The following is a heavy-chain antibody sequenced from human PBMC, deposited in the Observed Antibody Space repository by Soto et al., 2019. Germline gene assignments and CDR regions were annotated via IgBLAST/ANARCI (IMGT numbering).Heavy chain of an antibody. CDR1: GGTFSSYA. J-gene: IGHJ1*01. Sequence: VASVKVSCKASGGTFSSYAISWVRQAPGQGLEWMGGIIPIFGTANYAQKFQGRVTITADESTSTAYMELSSLRSEDTAVYYCARNTTYSSGWREYFQHWGQGTLVTVSS. CDR2: IIPIFGTA. D-gene: IGHD6-19*01. CDR3: ARNTTYSSGWREYFQH. V-gene: IGHV1-69*13.